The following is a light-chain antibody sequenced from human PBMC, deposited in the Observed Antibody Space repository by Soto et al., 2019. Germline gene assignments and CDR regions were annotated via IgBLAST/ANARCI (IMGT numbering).Light chain of an antibody. V-gene: IGKV3-11*01. J-gene: IGKJ4*01. CDR2: DSY. Sequence: EVVLTQSPDTLSLSPGERATLSCRTSHSVDIYLAWYQQKSGQAPRLLIYDSYNRVTGIPTRFSGSGSGTDFTLTISSLETEDSAVYYCQQRKYWPPLTFGGGTKVEIK. CDR3: QQRKYWPPLT. CDR1: HSVDIY.